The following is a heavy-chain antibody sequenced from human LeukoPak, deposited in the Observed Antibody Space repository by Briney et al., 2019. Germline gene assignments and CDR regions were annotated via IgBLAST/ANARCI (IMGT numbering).Heavy chain of an antibody. CDR3: AGRDHHSDY. CDR2: IYYSGSP. CDR1: GGSISSYY. Sequence: SETLSLTCTVSGGSISSYYWSWIRQPPGKGLEWIAYIYYSGSPNYNPSLKSRVTISVDTSKNQFSLKLSSVTAADTAVYYCAGRDHHSDYWGQGTLVTVSS. V-gene: IGHV4-59*08. D-gene: IGHD2-21*02. J-gene: IGHJ4*02.